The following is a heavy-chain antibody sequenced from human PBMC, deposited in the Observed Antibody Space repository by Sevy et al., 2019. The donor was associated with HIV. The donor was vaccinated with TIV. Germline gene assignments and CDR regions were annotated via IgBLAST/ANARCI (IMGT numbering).Heavy chain of an antibody. CDR2: ISSTSSYI. Sequence: GGSLRLSCAASGFTFSTYSMNWVRQAPGKGLEWVSSISSTSSYIDYAYSVKGRFTISRDNAKNSLYLQMNNLRAEDTAVYYCARDYNSGWRKFNLFDPWGQGTLATVSS. CDR3: ARDYNSGWRKFNLFDP. J-gene: IGHJ5*02. V-gene: IGHV3-21*01. CDR1: GFTFSTYS. D-gene: IGHD6-19*01.